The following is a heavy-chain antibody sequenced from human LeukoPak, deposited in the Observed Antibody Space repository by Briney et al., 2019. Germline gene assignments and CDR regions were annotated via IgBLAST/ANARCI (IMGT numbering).Heavy chain of an antibody. V-gene: IGHV1-18*01. CDR3: ARDSYGSGSYYNGAFDY. CDR2: ISAYNGNT. Sequence: ASVTVSCTASGYTFTSYGISWVRQAPGQGLEWMGWISAYNGNTNYAQKLQGRVTMTTDTSTSTAYMELRSLRSDDTAVYYCARDSYGSGSYYNGAFDYWGQGTLVTVSS. J-gene: IGHJ4*02. CDR1: GYTFTSYG. D-gene: IGHD3-10*01.